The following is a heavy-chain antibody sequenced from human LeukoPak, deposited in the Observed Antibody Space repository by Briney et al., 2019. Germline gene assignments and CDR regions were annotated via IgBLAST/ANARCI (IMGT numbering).Heavy chain of an antibody. J-gene: IGHJ3*01. CDR2: VSSNGDNT. CDR3: ARDAAGALDF. V-gene: IGHV3-48*03. CDR1: GFTFNNYE. Sequence: GGSLRLSCAASGFTFNNYEMDWVRQAPGKGLEWVSYVSSNGDNTYYADSVKGRFTISRDNARNSLFLQMNSLRVEDTAAYYSARDAAGALDFWGQGTMVTVSP.